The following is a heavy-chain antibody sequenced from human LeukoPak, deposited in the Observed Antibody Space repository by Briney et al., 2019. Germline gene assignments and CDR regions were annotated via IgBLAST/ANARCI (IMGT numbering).Heavy chain of an antibody. D-gene: IGHD4-17*01. J-gene: IGHJ4*02. CDR1: GGSISSYY. Sequence: SETLSLTCTVSGGSISSYYWSWIRQPPGKGLEWIGYIYYSGSTNYNPSLKSRVTISVDTSKNQFSLKLSSVTAADTAVYYCARDPGDYGDYFDYWGQGTLVTVSS. V-gene: IGHV4-59*01. CDR2: IYYSGST. CDR3: ARDPGDYGDYFDY.